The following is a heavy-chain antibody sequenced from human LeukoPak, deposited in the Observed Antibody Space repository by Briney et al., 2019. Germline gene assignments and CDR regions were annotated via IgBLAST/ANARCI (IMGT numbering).Heavy chain of an antibody. CDR1: GYTFTSYA. J-gene: IGHJ4*02. Sequence: GASVKVSCRASGYTFTSYAMHWVRQAPGQRLEWMGWINAGNGNTKYSQKFQGRVTITRDTSASTAYMELSSLRSEDTAVYYCAIFRQSSSWGPGYWGQGTLVTVSS. V-gene: IGHV1-3*01. CDR2: INAGNGNT. D-gene: IGHD6-13*01. CDR3: AIFRQSSSWGPGY.